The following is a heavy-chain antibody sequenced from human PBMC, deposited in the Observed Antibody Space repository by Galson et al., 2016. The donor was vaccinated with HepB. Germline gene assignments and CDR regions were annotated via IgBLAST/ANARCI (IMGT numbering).Heavy chain of an antibody. CDR3: ARDANWNLDY. CDR1: GYIFTRNG. Sequence: SVKVSCKASGYIFTRNGISWVRQAPGQGLEWLGWISTNSGSTNYAQKVQDRIPMTTDTSTRTVYMELRSLTSDDTAVYYCARDANWNLDYWGQGTLVTVSS. D-gene: IGHD1-1*01. J-gene: IGHJ4*02. CDR2: ISTNSGST. V-gene: IGHV1-18*01.